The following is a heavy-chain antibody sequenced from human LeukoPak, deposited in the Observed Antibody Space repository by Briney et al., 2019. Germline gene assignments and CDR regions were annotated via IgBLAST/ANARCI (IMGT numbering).Heavy chain of an antibody. CDR1: GFTFSSYA. CDR3: ARRTAANNFDY. Sequence: GGSLRLSCAASGFTFSSYAMHWVRQAPGKGLEWVAVISYDGSNKYYADSVKGRFTISRDNSKNSLYLQMNSLRAEDTAVYYCARRTAANNFDYWGQGTLVTVSS. J-gene: IGHJ4*02. CDR2: ISYDGSNK. D-gene: IGHD6-13*01. V-gene: IGHV3-30-3*01.